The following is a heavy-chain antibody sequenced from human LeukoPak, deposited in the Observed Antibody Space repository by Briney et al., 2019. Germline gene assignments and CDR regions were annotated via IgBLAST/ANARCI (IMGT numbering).Heavy chain of an antibody. Sequence: ASVKVSCRASGYTFTGYYIHWVRQAPGQGLEWMGWINPNSGGTNYAQKFQGRVTMTRDTSISTAYMELSRLRSDDTAVYYCTRGPYYDILTGYHYYWGQGTLVTVSS. J-gene: IGHJ4*02. CDR1: GYTFTGYY. CDR3: TRGPYYDILTGYHYY. V-gene: IGHV1-2*02. D-gene: IGHD3-9*01. CDR2: INPNSGGT.